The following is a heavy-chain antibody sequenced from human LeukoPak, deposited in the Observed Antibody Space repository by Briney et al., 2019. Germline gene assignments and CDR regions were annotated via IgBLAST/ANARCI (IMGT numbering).Heavy chain of an antibody. CDR3: ARRGYRHGSYYYGMDV. CDR1: GGSISSGGYY. J-gene: IGHJ6*02. Sequence: SETLSLTCTVSGGSISSGGYYWSWIRQPPGKGLEWIGYIYHSGSTYYNPSLKSRVTISVDTSKNQFSLKLSSVTAADTAVYYCARRGYRHGSYYYGMDVWGQGTTVTVSS. V-gene: IGHV4-30-2*02. CDR2: IYHSGST. D-gene: IGHD5-18*01.